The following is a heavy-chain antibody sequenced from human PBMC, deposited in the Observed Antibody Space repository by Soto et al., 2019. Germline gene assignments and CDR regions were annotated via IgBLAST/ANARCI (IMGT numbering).Heavy chain of an antibody. J-gene: IGHJ6*02. CDR1: GFTFTSSA. CDR2: IVVGSGNT. V-gene: IGHV1-58*01. D-gene: IGHD3-9*01. Sequence: ASVKVSCKASGFTFTSSAVQWVRQARGQRLEWIGWIVVGSGNTNYAQKFQERVTITRDMSTSTAYMELSSLRSGDTAVYYCAAPVGGLAEYYYYYYGMDVWGQGTTVTVSS. CDR3: AAPVGGLAEYYYYYYGMDV.